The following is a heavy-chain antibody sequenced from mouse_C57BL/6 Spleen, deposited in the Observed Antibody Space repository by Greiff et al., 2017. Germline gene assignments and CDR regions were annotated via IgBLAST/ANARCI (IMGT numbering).Heavy chain of an antibody. J-gene: IGHJ4*01. CDR1: GYNITDYY. V-gene: IGHV14-2*01. Sequence: VQLKESGAELVKPGASVKLSCTASGYNITDYYMHWVKQRTEQGLEWIGRIDPEAGETKYTPKFQGKDTLTADTSSNTAYLQISRLTAEDTAVYYWASRPDYWGQGTTVTVSS. CDR3: ASRPDY. CDR2: IDPEAGET.